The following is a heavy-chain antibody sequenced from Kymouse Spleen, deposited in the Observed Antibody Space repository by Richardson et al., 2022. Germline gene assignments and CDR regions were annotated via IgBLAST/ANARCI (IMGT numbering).Heavy chain of an antibody. CDR3: ARDHPITGPYYYGMDV. V-gene: IGHV3-33*01. CDR2: IWYDGSNK. CDR1: GFTFSSYG. J-gene: IGHJ6*02. Sequence: QVQLVESGGGVVQPGRSLRLSCAASGFTFSSYGMHWVRQAPGKGLEWVAVIWYDGSNKYYADSVKGRFTISRDNSKNTLYLQMNSLRAEDTAVYYCARDHPITGPYYYGMDVWGQGTTVTVSS. D-gene: IGHD1-20*01,IGHD1-7*01.